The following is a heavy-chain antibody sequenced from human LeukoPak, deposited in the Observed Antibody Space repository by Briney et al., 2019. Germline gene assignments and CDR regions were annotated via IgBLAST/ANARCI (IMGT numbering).Heavy chain of an antibody. Sequence: SETLSLTCAVYGGSFSGYYWSWIRQPPGKGLEWIGEINHSGSTNYNPSLKSRVTISVDTSKNQFSLKLSSVTAADTAVYYCARAEGLRYFDWLLPFDYWGQGTLVTVSS. V-gene: IGHV4-34*01. D-gene: IGHD3-9*01. J-gene: IGHJ4*02. CDR3: ARAEGLRYFDWLLPFDY. CDR1: GGSFSGYY. CDR2: INHSGST.